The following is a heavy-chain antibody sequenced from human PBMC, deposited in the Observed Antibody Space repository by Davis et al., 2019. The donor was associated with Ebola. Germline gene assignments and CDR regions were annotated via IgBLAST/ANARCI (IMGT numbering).Heavy chain of an antibody. V-gene: IGHV3-30*02. CDR2: IRYDGSNK. CDR1: GFTFSSYG. Sequence: GESLKISCAASGFTFSSYGMHWVRQAPGKGLEWVAFIRYDGSNKYYADSVKGRFTISRDNSKNTLYLQMNSLRAEDMAVYYCAKGRNKDYWGQGTLVTVSS. J-gene: IGHJ4*02. D-gene: IGHD1-14*01. CDR3: AKGRNKDY.